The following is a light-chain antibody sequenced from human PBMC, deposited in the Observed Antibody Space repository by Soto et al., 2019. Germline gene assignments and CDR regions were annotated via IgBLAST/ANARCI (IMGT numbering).Light chain of an antibody. CDR3: SSYTNINTRACV. Sequence: QSALTQPHSVSGSPGQSVTISCSGTSSDVGHYNFVSWYQHHPGKAPKLLIYDVTTRPSGVSNRFSGSKSGNTASLTISGLQAEDEAEYYCSSYTNINTRACVFGTGTKVTVL. CDR2: DVT. J-gene: IGLJ1*01. V-gene: IGLV2-11*01. CDR1: SSDVGHYNF.